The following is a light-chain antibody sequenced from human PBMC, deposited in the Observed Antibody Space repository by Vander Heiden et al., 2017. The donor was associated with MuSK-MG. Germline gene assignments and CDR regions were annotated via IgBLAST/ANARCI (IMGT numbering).Light chain of an antibody. V-gene: IGLV2-23*01. Sequence: QSALTQPASVSGSPGQSITISCTGTSSDVGSYNLVSWYQQHPGKAPKLMIYEGSKRPSGVSNRFSGSKSGNTASLTISGLQADDEADYSCCSYAGSKMVFGGGTKLTVL. J-gene: IGLJ2*01. CDR1: SSDVGSYNL. CDR2: EGS. CDR3: CSYAGSKMV.